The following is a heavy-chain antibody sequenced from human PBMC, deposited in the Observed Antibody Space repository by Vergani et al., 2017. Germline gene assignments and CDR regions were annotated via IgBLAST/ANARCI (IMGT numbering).Heavy chain of an antibody. J-gene: IGHJ6*02. CDR2: ISAYTGNT. Sequence: QVQLVQSGAEVKKPGASVKVSCKASGYTFTSYYMHWVRQAPGQGLEWMGWISAYTGNTNYAQKLQGRVTMTTDTSTSTAYMELRSLRSDDTAVYYCARDHVEGAYYYDSSGYYLYYYYGMDVWGQGTTVTVSS. D-gene: IGHD3-22*01. V-gene: IGHV1-18*04. CDR3: ARDHVEGAYYYDSSGYYLYYYYGMDV. CDR1: GYTFTSYY.